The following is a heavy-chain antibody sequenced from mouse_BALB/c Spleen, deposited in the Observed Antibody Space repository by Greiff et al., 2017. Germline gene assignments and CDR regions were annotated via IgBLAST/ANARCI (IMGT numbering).Heavy chain of an antibody. J-gene: IGHJ4*01. V-gene: IGHV1-5*01. CDR1: GYSFTSYW. D-gene: IGHD2-2*01. CDR3: TGGYPYYAMDY. Sequence: EVQLQQSGTVLARPGASVKMSCKASGYSFTSYWMHWVKQRPGQGLEWIGAIYPGNSDTSYNQKFKGKAKLTAVTSASTAYMELSSLTNEDSAVYYCTGGYPYYAMDYWGQGTSVTVSS. CDR2: IYPGNSDT.